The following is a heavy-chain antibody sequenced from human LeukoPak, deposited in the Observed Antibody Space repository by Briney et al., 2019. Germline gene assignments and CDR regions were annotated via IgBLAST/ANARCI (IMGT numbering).Heavy chain of an antibody. CDR1: GYTFTGYY. CDR3: ARGRHYYDSSDYYYEGDAFDI. Sequence: ASVKVSCKASGYTFTGYYMHWVRQAPGQGLEWMGWINPNSGGTNYAQKFKGRVTMTRDMSTSTVYMELSSLRSEDTAVYYCARGRHYYDSSDYYYEGDAFDIWGQGTMVTVSS. D-gene: IGHD3-22*01. J-gene: IGHJ3*02. V-gene: IGHV1-2*02. CDR2: INPNSGGT.